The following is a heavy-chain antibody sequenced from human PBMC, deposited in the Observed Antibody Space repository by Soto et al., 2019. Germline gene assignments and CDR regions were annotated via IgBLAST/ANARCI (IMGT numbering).Heavy chain of an antibody. CDR3: ARVLELRSTYYYYGMDV. CDR2: IIPIFGTA. V-gene: IGHV1-69*12. Sequence: QVQLVQSGAEAKKPGSSVKVSCKASGGTFSSYAISWVRQAPGQGLEWMGGIIPIFGTANYAQKFQGRVTITADESTSTAYMELSSLRSEDTAVYYCARVLELRSTYYYYGMDVWGQGTTVTVSS. CDR1: GGTFSSYA. D-gene: IGHD1-7*01. J-gene: IGHJ6*02.